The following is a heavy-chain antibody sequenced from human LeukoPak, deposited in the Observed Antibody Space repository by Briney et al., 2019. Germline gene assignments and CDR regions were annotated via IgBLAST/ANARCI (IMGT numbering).Heavy chain of an antibody. CDR2: ISAYNGNT. J-gene: IGHJ5*02. CDR1: GYTFNSYG. CDR3: ARAVRFSYNWFDP. Sequence: ASVKVSCKASGYTFNSYGIIWVRQAPGQGLECMGWISAYNGNTNYAQKLQGRVTMTTDTSTSTAYMELRSLRSDDTAVYYCARAVRFSYNWFDPWGQGTLVTVSS. D-gene: IGHD2/OR15-2a*01. V-gene: IGHV1-18*01.